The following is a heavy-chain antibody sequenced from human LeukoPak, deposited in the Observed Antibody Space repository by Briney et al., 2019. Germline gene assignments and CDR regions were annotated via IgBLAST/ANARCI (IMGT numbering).Heavy chain of an antibody. CDR2: IHYSGST. CDR1: DGSISSYY. Sequence: SETLSLTCTISDGSISSYYWNWIRQSPGKGLEWIGHIHYSGSTHYNPSLQSRVSISIDTSKNHLSLNLRSVTAVDTAVYYCARWGHFDTSGYFVVDYWGQGTLVTVSS. CDR3: ARWGHFDTSGYFVVDY. J-gene: IGHJ4*02. D-gene: IGHD3-22*01. V-gene: IGHV4-59*01.